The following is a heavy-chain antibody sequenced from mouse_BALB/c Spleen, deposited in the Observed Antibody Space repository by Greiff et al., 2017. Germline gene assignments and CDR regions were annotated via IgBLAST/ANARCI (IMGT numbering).Heavy chain of an antibody. CDR2: INPYNDGT. J-gene: IGHJ3*01. CDR3: ARAGFTTATAWFAY. V-gene: IGHV1-14*01. D-gene: IGHD1-2*01. Sequence: VQLQQSGPELVKPGASVKMSCKASGYTITSYVMHWVKQKPGQGFEWIGDINPYNDGTKYNEKFKGKATLTSDKSSSTAYMELSSLTYEDSAMYDYARAGFTTATAWFAYWGQGTRVTVSA. CDR1: GYTITSYV.